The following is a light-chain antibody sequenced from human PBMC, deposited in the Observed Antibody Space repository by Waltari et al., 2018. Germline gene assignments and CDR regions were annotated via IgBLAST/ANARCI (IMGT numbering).Light chain of an antibody. Sequence: QTLLHSDGHTFLFWYMQKPGQSPHLLIYDVSSRFSGVPDRFSGSGSGTDFTLKISRVEAEDTGVYYCMQGVHLPLTFGGGTKVEI. CDR2: DVS. CDR1: QTLLHSDGHTF. CDR3: MQGVHLPLT. V-gene: IGKV2-29*02. J-gene: IGKJ4*01.